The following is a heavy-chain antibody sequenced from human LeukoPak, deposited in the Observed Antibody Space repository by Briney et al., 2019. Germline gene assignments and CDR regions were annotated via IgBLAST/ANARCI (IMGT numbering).Heavy chain of an antibody. D-gene: IGHD3-10*01. V-gene: IGHV1-69*13. CDR1: GGTFSSHA. CDR3: ARVDSYGSGSYY. Sequence: SVKVSCKASGGTFSSHAISWVRQAPGQGLEWMGGIIPIFGTANYAQKFQGRVTITADESTSTAYMELSSLRSEDTAVYYCARVDSYGSGSYYWGQGTLVTVSS. CDR2: IIPIFGTA. J-gene: IGHJ4*02.